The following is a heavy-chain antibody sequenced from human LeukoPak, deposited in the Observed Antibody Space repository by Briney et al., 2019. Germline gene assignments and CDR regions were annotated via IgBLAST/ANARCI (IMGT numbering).Heavy chain of an antibody. V-gene: IGHV4-34*01. CDR1: GGSFSGYY. Sequence: SETLSLTCAVYGGSFSGYYWSWIRQPPGKGLEWIGEINHSGSTNYNPSLKSRVTISVDTSKNQFSLKLSSVTAADTAVYYCARGLITKRQQLVRGQLFYMDVWGKGTTVTVSS. D-gene: IGHD6-13*01. CDR3: ARGLITKRQQLVRGQLFYMDV. J-gene: IGHJ6*03. CDR2: INHSGST.